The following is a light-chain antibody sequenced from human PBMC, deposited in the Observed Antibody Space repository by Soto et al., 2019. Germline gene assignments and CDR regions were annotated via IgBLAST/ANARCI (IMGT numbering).Light chain of an antibody. Sequence: DIVLTQSPGTLSLSPGERATLSCRASQRVDNNFLAWYQQKPGQAPRLLIFGASNRATGIPDRFNRRGSGTDFTLTISRLEPEDFAVYYCQQYRSSPPAWTFGQGTRVEIK. CDR3: QQYRSSPPAWT. V-gene: IGKV3-20*01. CDR2: GAS. CDR1: QRVDNNF. J-gene: IGKJ1*01.